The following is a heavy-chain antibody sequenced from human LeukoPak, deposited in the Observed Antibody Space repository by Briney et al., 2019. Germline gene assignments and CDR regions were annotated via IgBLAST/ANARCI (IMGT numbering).Heavy chain of an antibody. CDR3: ARHQGGEYVVP. Sequence: PSGSLSLTCALSGGSLSNITYYSASISHPPGKGLEWIATISHSGNTSYNPSLKRRVTISVHPSKNHFSLNLISVTAADTAVYYWARHQGGEYVVPWGQETLVSVSS. J-gene: IGHJ5*02. D-gene: IGHD6-6*01. V-gene: IGHV4-39*01. CDR2: ISHSGNT. CDR1: GGSLSNITYY.